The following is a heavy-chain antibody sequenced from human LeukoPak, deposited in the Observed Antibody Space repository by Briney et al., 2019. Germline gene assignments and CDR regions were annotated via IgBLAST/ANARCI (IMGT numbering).Heavy chain of an antibody. J-gene: IGHJ4*02. Sequence: GGSLRLPCAASGFTFSIYAMSWVRQAPGKGLQSVSSITSRGESTWYVDSVKGRFTITRDNSENTLYLQLHSLRAEDTAVYYCARDRPNYYGSDGHYYRRDGDYWGRGTLVSVSS. CDR3: ARDRPNYYGSDGHYYRRDGDY. CDR1: GFTFSIYA. CDR2: ITSRGEST. D-gene: IGHD3-22*01. V-gene: IGHV3-23*01.